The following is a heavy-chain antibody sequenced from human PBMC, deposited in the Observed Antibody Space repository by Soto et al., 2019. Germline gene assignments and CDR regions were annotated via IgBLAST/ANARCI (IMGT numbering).Heavy chain of an antibody. V-gene: IGHV4-59*06. CDR3: ARGNRSYYDILTGRYNWFDP. CDR1: GGSISSYY. J-gene: IGHJ5*02. D-gene: IGHD3-9*01. Sequence: SETLSLTCTVSGGSISSYYWSWIRQHPGKGLEWIGYIYYSGSTYYNPSLKSRVTISVDTSKNQFSLKLSSVTAADTAVYYCARGNRSYYDILTGRYNWFDPWGQGTLVTVSS. CDR2: IYYSGST.